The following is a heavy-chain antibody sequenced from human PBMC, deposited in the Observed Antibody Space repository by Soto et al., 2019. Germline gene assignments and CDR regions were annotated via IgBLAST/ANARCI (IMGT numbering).Heavy chain of an antibody. CDR2: LIPILGLA. D-gene: IGHD3-16*01. CDR1: GDTFTNYT. J-gene: IGHJ4*02. CDR3: ARFKLGEDY. V-gene: IGHV1-69*02. Sequence: QVQLEQSGAEVKKPGSSVKVSCRASGDTFTNYTITWVRQAPGQGLVWMGRLIPILGLANYAQKFRGRVTISADKSTTTAYMELRSLRSEDTAMYYCARFKLGEDYWGQGTLVTVSS.